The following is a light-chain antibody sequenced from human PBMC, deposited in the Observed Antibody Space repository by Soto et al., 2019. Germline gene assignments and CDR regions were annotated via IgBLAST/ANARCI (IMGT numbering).Light chain of an antibody. V-gene: IGKV1-5*03. J-gene: IGKJ1*01. CDR2: KAS. CDR1: QSISSW. CDR3: QQYNSYWT. Sequence: EIQVTQSQSSLSACAGDIVIITCRASQSISSWLAWYQQKPGKAPKLLIYKASSLESGAPSRFSGSGSGTEFTLTISSLQPDDFATYYCQQYNSYWTFGQGTKV.